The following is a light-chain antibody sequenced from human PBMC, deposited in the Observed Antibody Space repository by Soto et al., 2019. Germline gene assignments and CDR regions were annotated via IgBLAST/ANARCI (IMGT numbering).Light chain of an antibody. Sequence: DIQMTQSPSSLSASVGDRVTITCRASQGISKYLAWYQQKPGKVPKLLIYAASTLQSGVPSRFSGSGSGTDFTLTISSLQPEDVATYYCHKYNSAPWTFGQGTKVEIK. V-gene: IGKV1-27*01. CDR3: HKYNSAPWT. CDR2: AAS. J-gene: IGKJ1*01. CDR1: QGISKY.